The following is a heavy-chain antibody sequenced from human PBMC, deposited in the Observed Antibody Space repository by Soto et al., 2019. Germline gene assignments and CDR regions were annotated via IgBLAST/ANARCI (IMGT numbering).Heavy chain of an antibody. J-gene: IGHJ4*02. CDR2: IYYSGST. D-gene: IGHD3-16*01. V-gene: IGHV4-59*08. Sequence: QVQLQESGPGLVKPSETLSLTCTVSGGSIRSYYWSWIRQPPGKGLEWIGYIYYSGSTNYNPSLKSRVTISVDTSKNQFSLKLSSVTAADTVVYYCARHWGFWADFWGQGTLVTVSS. CDR1: GGSIRSYY. CDR3: ARHWGFWADF.